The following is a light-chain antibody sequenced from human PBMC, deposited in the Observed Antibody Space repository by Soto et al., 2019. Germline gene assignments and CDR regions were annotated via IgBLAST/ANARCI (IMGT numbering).Light chain of an antibody. CDR3: QQSYSTPPWT. J-gene: IGKJ1*01. V-gene: IGKV1-39*01. Sequence: DIPMTQSPSSLSASVGDRVTITCRAGQTISTSLNWYQQRPGKAPKLLIYAASSLQSGVPARFSGSGSRTDFTLTISSLQPEDSATYYCQQSYSTPPWTFGQGTKVEIK. CDR1: QTISTS. CDR2: AAS.